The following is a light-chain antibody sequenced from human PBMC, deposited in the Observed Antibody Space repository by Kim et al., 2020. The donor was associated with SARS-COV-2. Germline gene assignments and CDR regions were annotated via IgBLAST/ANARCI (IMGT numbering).Light chain of an antibody. CDR3: QQRGS. J-gene: IGKJ5*01. CDR2: EAS. CDR1: QGVINY. V-gene: IGKV3-11*01. Sequence: GPLSLSTGDRATRSCRASQGVINYLAWYQQKPGQAPRLLIYEASKRAAGIPARFSGSGSGTDFTLTISRLEPGDSAVYFCQQRGSFGQGTRLEIK.